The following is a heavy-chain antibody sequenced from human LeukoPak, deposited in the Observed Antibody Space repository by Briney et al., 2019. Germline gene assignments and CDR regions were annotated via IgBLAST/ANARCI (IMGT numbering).Heavy chain of an antibody. CDR1: GDSIRSGNYY. V-gene: IGHV4-61*02. D-gene: IGHD5-24*01. Sequence: SETLSLTRTVFGDSIRSGNYYWNWIRQPAGKGLEWIGRIYTRGSTNYNPSLKSRVTISIDTSKNQFSLKLSSVTATDTAVYYCARVEMATIYGGDFDYWGQGTLVTVSS. CDR2: IYTRGST. J-gene: IGHJ4*02. CDR3: ARVEMATIYGGDFDY.